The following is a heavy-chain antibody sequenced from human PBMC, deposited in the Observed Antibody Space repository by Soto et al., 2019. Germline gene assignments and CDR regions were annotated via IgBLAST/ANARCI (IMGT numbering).Heavy chain of an antibody. CDR3: ARAPDFWSGYSNWFDP. Sequence: SETLSLTCTVSGGSISSYYWSWIRQPPGKGLEWIGYIYYSGSTNYNPSLKSRVTISVDTSKNQFSLKLSSVTAADTAVYYCARAPDFWSGYSNWFDPWGQGTLVTSPQ. CDR2: IYYSGST. J-gene: IGHJ5*02. CDR1: GGSISSYY. V-gene: IGHV4-59*01. D-gene: IGHD3-3*01.